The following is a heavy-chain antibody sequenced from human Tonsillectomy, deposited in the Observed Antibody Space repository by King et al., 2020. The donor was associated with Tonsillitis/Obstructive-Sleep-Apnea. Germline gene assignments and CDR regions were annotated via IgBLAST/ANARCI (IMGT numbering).Heavy chain of an antibody. CDR1: GFSFGSFS. V-gene: IGHV3-48*02. J-gene: IGHJ4*02. CDR2: ISFSSSSI. D-gene: IGHD3-9*01. CDR3: ARGFGVLTGRGGDY. Sequence: AQLVQSGGGLVQRGRSLRLSCAASGFSFGSFSMNWVRQAPGKGLEWVSYISFSSSSIYYADSVRGRFTISRDNANNLVYLQMNSLRDEDTAMYYCARGFGVLTGRGGDYWGQGTLVTVSS.